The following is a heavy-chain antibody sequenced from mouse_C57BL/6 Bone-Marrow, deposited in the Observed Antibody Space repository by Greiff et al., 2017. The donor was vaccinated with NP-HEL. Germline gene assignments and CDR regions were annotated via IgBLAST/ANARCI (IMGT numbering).Heavy chain of an antibody. CDR1: GYTFTDYN. D-gene: IGHD2-5*01. CDR3: ARNYSNYVGYWYFDV. CDR2: INPNNGGT. J-gene: IGHJ1*03. Sequence: EVQRVESGPELVKPGASVKIPCKASGYTFTDYNMDWVKQSHGKSLEWIGDINPNNGGTIYNQKFKGKATLTVDKSSSPAYMELRSLTSEDTAVYYCARNYSNYVGYWYFDVWGTGTTVTVSS. V-gene: IGHV1-18*01.